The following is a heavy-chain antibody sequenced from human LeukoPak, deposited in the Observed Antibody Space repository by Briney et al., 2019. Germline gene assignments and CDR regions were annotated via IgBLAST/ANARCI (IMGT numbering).Heavy chain of an antibody. CDR2: IYPGDSDT. CDR1: GYSFTSYW. CDR3: ARQWADPVLSDAVDAFDI. D-gene: IGHD6-6*01. V-gene: IGHV5-51*01. J-gene: IGHJ3*02. Sequence: GESLKISCKGSGYSFTSYWIGWVRQMPGKGLEWMGIIYPGDSDTRYSPSFQGQVTISADKSISTAYLQWSSLKASDTAMYYCARQWADPVLSDAVDAFDIWGQGTMVTVSS.